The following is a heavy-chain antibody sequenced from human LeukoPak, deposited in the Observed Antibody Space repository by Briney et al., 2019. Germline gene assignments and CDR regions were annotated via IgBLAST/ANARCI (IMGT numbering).Heavy chain of an antibody. J-gene: IGHJ3*01. CDR3: ARDRNYYDSSGYYEA. D-gene: IGHD3-22*01. CDR2: INPNSGGT. CDR1: GYTFTSYY. V-gene: IGHV1-2*02. Sequence: ASVKVSCKASGYTFTSYYMHWVRQAPGQGLEWMGWINPNSGGTNYAQKFQGRVTMTRDTSISTAYMELSRLRSDDTAVYYCARDRNYYDSSGYYEAWGQGTMVTVSS.